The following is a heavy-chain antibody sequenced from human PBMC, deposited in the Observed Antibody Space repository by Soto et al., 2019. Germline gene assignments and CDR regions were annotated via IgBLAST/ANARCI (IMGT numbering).Heavy chain of an antibody. D-gene: IGHD4-4*01. CDR3: AKDLMAPRVTTTAPIDF. CDR1: GFTFSDYG. J-gene: IGHJ4*02. V-gene: IGHV3-30*18. CDR2: MSFDGSNK. Sequence: QVHLVESGGGVVQPGRSLSRSCAASGFTFSDYGMHWVPQAPGKGLEWVAVMSFDGSNKYYGDSVKGRFTISRDNSKNTLFLQMNSLRAEDTAVYYCAKDLMAPRVTTTAPIDFWGQGTLVTVSS.